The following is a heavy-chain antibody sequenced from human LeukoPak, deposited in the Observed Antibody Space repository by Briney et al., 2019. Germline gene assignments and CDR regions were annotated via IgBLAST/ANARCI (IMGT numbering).Heavy chain of an antibody. V-gene: IGHV4-30-2*01. CDR2: IYHSGST. CDR3: ARSYDYGDCYFDY. D-gene: IGHD4-17*01. J-gene: IGHJ4*02. Sequence: PSETLSLTCTVSGGSISSGGYYWSWIRQPPGKGLEWIGYIYHSGSTYYNPSLKSRVTISVDRSKNQFSLKLSSVTAADTAVYYCARSYDYGDCYFDYWGQGTLVTVSS. CDR1: GGSISSGGYY.